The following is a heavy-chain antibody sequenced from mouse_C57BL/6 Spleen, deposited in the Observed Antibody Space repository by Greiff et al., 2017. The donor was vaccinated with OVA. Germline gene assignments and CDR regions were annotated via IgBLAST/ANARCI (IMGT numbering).Heavy chain of an antibody. CDR3: ARAGSQYYYGSSYGFDY. J-gene: IGHJ2*01. D-gene: IGHD1-1*01. Sequence: VQLQESGAELARPGASVKLSCKASGYTFTSYGISWVKQRTGQGLEWIGEIYPRSGNTYYNEKFKGKATLTADKSSSTAYMELRSLTSEDSAVYFCARAGSQYYYGSSYGFDYWGQGTTLTVSS. CDR2: IYPRSGNT. CDR1: GYTFTSYG. V-gene: IGHV1-81*01.